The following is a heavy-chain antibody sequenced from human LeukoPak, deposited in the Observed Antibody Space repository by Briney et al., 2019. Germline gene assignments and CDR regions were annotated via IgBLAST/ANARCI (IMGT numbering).Heavy chain of an antibody. CDR2: IYSGGST. CDR1: GFTVSSNY. Sequence: TGGSLRLSYVASGFTVSSNYMSWVRQAPGKGVEWVSVIYSGGSTYYADSVKGRFTISRDNSKNTLYLQMNSLRAEDTAVYYCASGSGSYRTPYYYMDVWGTGTTVTVSS. V-gene: IGHV3-53*01. J-gene: IGHJ6*03. CDR3: ASGSGSYRTPYYYMDV. D-gene: IGHD3-10*01.